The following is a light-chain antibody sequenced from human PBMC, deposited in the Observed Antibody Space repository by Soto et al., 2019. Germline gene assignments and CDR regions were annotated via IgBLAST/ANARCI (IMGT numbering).Light chain of an antibody. CDR2: WAS. Sequence: DTVMTQSPDSLAVSLGERATINCKSSQSVFHSANNMNYLAWYQQKPGQSPKLLISWASIRDSGVPDRFSGSGSGTDFTLTINSLQAEDAAVSYCQQFYNTPPYTFGQGTRLEIK. CDR3: QQFYNTPPYT. CDR1: QSVFHSANNMNY. V-gene: IGKV4-1*01. J-gene: IGKJ2*01.